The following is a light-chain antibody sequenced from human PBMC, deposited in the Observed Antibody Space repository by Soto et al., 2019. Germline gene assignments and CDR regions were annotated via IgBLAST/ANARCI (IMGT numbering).Light chain of an antibody. CDR3: MIWHSSAVV. Sequence: QPVLTQPSSLSASPGASASLNCTLRSGINVGTYKIYWYQQKPGSPPQYLLRYKSDSDNQQGSGVPSRFSGSKDASANAGILLISGLQSEDEADYYCMIWHSSAVVFGGGTKLTVL. CDR1: SGINVGTYK. J-gene: IGLJ2*01. V-gene: IGLV5-45*03. CDR2: YKSDSDN.